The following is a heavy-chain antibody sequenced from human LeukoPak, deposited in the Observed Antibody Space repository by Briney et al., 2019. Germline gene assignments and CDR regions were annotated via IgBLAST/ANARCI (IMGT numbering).Heavy chain of an antibody. CDR3: ARDSPYTSGWYDGDFDY. D-gene: IGHD6-19*01. J-gene: IGHJ4*02. CDR2: ISSSGSPI. Sequence: GWSLRLSCVTSGFTFSSYEMNWVRQAPGKGLEWVSYISSSGSPIYYADSVKGRFTISRDNAKNSLFLQMNSLRAEDTAVYYCARDSPYTSGWYDGDFDYWGQGTLVTVSS. V-gene: IGHV3-48*03. CDR1: GFTFSSYE.